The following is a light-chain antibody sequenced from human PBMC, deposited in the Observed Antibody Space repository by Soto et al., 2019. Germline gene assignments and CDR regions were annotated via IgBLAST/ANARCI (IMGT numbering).Light chain of an antibody. V-gene: IGKV4-1*01. CDR3: QQYYDVPVT. Sequence: DIVMTQAPDSLTVSLGEGATINCKASQPVLRSSNNKNHVAWYQQKPTQSPKMLISWASTRESGVPDRFSGSASGTEFTLTISSLQAEDAAVYYCQQYYDVPVTFGQGTRLEIK. CDR1: QPVLRSSNNKNH. CDR2: WAS. J-gene: IGKJ5*01.